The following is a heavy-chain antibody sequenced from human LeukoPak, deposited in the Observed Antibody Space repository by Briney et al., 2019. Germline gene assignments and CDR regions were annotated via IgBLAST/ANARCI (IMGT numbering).Heavy chain of an antibody. CDR2: IIPIFGTA. J-gene: IGHJ4*02. Sequence: SVKVSCKASGGTFSSYAISWVRQAPGQGLEWMGGIIPIFGTANYAQKFQGRVTITADESTSTAYMELSSLRSEDTAVYYCARGSTPHYYGSGSYYNPFDYWGQGTLVTVSS. V-gene: IGHV1-69*13. CDR1: GGTFSSYA. CDR3: ARGSTPHYYGSGSYYNPFDY. D-gene: IGHD3-10*01.